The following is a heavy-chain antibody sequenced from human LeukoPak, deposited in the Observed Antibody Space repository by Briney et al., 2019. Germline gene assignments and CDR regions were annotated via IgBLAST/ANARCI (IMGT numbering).Heavy chain of an antibody. V-gene: IGHV3-7*01. J-gene: IGHJ4*02. CDR1: GFTFSSYW. CDR3: ARLDCSSTSCYNGEDY. Sequence: GGSLRLSCAASGFTFSSYWMSWVRQAPGQGLEWVANIKQDRSEKYYVDSVKGRFTISRDNAKNSLYLQMNSLRAEDTAVYYCARLDCSSTSCYNGEDYWGQGTLVTVSS. CDR2: IKQDRSEK. D-gene: IGHD2-2*02.